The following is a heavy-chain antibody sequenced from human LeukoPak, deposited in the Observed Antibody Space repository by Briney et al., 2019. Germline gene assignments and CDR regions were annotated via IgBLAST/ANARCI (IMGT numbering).Heavy chain of an antibody. CDR2: IRSKAYGGTT. J-gene: IGHJ4*02. CDR1: GFTFGDYA. D-gene: IGHD3-22*01. V-gene: IGHV3-49*03. CDR3: TREPGRDDSSGYPNDY. Sequence: GGSLRLSCTASGFTFGDYAMSWFRQAPGKGLEWVGFIRSKAYGGTTEYAASVKGRFTISRDDSKSIAYLQMNSLKTEDTAVYYCTREPGRDDSSGYPNDYWGQGTLVTVSS.